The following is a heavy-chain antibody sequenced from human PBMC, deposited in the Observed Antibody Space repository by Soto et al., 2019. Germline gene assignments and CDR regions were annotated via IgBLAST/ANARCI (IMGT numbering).Heavy chain of an antibody. Sequence: GESLKISCKGSGYSFTNYWIAWVRQLPGKGLEWMGIIYPGDSDTRYSPSFQGQVTISADKSISTAYLQWSSLKASDTAIYYCARQGSGWTLDLDYWGQGTLVTVSS. D-gene: IGHD6-19*01. J-gene: IGHJ4*02. CDR1: GYSFTNYW. CDR3: ARQGSGWTLDLDY. CDR2: IYPGDSDT. V-gene: IGHV5-51*01.